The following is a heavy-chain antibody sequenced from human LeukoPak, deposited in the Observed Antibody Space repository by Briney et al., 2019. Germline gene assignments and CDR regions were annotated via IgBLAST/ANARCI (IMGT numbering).Heavy chain of an antibody. D-gene: IGHD6-6*01. J-gene: IGHJ4*02. CDR1: GFTFSSYG. Sequence: GRSLRLSCAASGFTFSSYGMHWVRQAPGKGLEWVAVIWYDGSNKYYADSVKGRFTISRDNSKNTLYLQMNSLRAEDTAVYYCAREVAARSGFDYWGQGTLVTVSS. CDR2: IWYDGSNK. CDR3: AREVAARSGFDY. V-gene: IGHV3-33*01.